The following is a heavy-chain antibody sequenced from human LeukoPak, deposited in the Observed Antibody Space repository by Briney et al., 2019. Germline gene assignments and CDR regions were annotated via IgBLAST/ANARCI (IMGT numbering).Heavy chain of an antibody. D-gene: IGHD6-13*01. CDR3: ARVQHSSSWRKYYYYYYMDV. CDR1: GGSISSYY. J-gene: IGHJ6*03. CDR2: IYYSGST. Sequence: SETLSLTCTVSGGSISSYYWSWIRQPPGKGLEWIGYIYYSGSTNYNPSLKSRVTISVDTSKNQFSLKLSSVTAADTAVYYCARVQHSSSWRKYYYYYYMDVWGKGTTVTISS. V-gene: IGHV4-59*01.